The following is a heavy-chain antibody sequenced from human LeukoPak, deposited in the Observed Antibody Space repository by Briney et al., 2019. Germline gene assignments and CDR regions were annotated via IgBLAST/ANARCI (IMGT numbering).Heavy chain of an antibody. D-gene: IGHD3-10*01. J-gene: IGHJ4*02. V-gene: IGHV4-34*01. CDR2: INHSGST. Sequence: PSETLSLTCAVYGGSFSGYYWSWIRQPPGKGLEWIGEINHSGSTNYNPSLKSRVTISVDTSKNQFSLKLSSVTAADTAVYYCARGGVGSGSYSPFDYWGQGTLVTVSS. CDR1: GGSFSGYY. CDR3: ARGGVGSGSYSPFDY.